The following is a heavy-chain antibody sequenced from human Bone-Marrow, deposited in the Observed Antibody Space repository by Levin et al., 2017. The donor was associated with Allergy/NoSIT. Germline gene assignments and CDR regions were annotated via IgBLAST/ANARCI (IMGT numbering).Heavy chain of an antibody. J-gene: IGHJ3*01. CDR3: TRNLVGVDAFDF. Sequence: GESLKISCEASGYTFTDYYIHWVRQAPGQGLEWMGRINCDGGGTKFSQKFEGRITMTSDTAIRTVSMEIRSLTSDDTAVYYCTRNLVGVDAFDFWGQGTTVIVSA. CDR1: GYTFTDYY. V-gene: IGHV1-2*02. D-gene: IGHD1-26*01. CDR2: INCDGGGT.